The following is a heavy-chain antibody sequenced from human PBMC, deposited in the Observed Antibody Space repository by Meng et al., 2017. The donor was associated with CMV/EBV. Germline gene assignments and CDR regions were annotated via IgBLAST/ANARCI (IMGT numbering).Heavy chain of an antibody. CDR2: ISSSGSTI. V-gene: IGHV3-48*03. CDR1: GFTFSSYE. D-gene: IGHD3-3*01. CDR3: ASFDFWSGSSSGFDY. Sequence: GESLKISCAASGFTFSSYEMNWVRQAPGKGLEWVSYISSSGSTIYYADSVKGRFTIPRDNAKNSLYLQMNSLRAEDTAVYYCASFDFWSGSSSGFDYWGQGTLVTVSS. J-gene: IGHJ4*02.